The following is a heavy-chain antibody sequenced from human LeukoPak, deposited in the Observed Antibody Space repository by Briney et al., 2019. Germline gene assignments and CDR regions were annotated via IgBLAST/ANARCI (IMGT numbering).Heavy chain of an antibody. CDR2: INERGTDS. D-gene: IGHD2-15*01. J-gene: IGHJ6*03. CDR1: GFTFSGHW. Sequence: GGSLRLSCTASGFTFSGHWIHWVRQPPGMGLVWVSRINERGTDSMYAESVKGRFTISRDNAKNTVYLQMNSLRAEDTAAYYCARQRWSWYFYMDVWGKGTTVTISS. V-gene: IGHV3-74*03. CDR3: ARQRWSWYFYMDV.